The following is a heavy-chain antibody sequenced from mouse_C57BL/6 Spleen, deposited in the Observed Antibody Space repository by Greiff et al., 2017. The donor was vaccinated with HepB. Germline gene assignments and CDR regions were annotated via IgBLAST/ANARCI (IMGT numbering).Heavy chain of an antibody. J-gene: IGHJ1*03. CDR3: ARTYGRWYFDV. CDR1: GYTFTSYW. D-gene: IGHD1-1*02. V-gene: IGHV1-52*01. Sequence: VQLQQPGAELVRPGSSVKLSCKASGYTFTSYWMHWVKQRPIQGLEWIGNIDPSDSETHYNQKFKDKATLTVDKSSSTAYMLLSSLTSEDYAVYYLARTYGRWYFDVWGTGTTVTVSS. CDR2: IDPSDSET.